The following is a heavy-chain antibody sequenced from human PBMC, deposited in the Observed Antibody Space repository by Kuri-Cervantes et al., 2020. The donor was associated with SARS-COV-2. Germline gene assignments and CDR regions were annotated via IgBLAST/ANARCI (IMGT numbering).Heavy chain of an antibody. J-gene: IGHJ6*02. CDR3: ARMRFSGSGRQYYGMDV. CDR2: IDWEDDE. Sequence: SGPTLVKPTQTLTLTCTFSGFPLSTSEMCVSWIRQPPGKALEWLALIDWEDDEYYSASLKTSVTISKDTSKNQVVLTMTNMDPLDTATYYCARMRFSGSGRQYYGMDVWGQGTTVTVSS. V-gene: IGHV2-70*01. D-gene: IGHD3-10*01. CDR1: GFPLSTSEMC.